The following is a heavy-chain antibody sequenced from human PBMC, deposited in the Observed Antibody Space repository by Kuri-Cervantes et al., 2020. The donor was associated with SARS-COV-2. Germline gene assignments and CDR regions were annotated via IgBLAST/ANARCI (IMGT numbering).Heavy chain of an antibody. J-gene: IGHJ3*02. V-gene: IGHV4-4*07. CDR1: GGSISSYY. CDR2: IYTSGST. CDR3: ARGLRRGMGYYYDSSGYETDAFDI. D-gene: IGHD3-22*01. Sequence: SETLSLTCTVSGGSISSYYWSWIRQPAGKGLEWIGRIYTSGSTNYNPSLKSRVTMSVDTSKNQFSLKLSSVTAADTAVYYCARGLRRGMGYYYDSSGYETDAFDIWGQGTTVTVSS.